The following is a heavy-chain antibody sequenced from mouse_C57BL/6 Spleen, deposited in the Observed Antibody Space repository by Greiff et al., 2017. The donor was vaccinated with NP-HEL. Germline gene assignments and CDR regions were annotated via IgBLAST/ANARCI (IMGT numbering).Heavy chain of an antibody. D-gene: IGHD1-1*01. CDR2: IYPGDGDT. CDR1: GYAFSSSW. J-gene: IGHJ1*03. Sequence: VQLQQSGPELVKPGASVKISCKASGYAFSSSWMNWVKQRPGKGREWIGRIYPGDGDTNYNGKFKGKATLTADKSSSTAYMQLSSLTSDDSAVYFCARGATVSWYFDVWGTGTTVTVSS. CDR3: ARGATVSWYFDV. V-gene: IGHV1-82*01.